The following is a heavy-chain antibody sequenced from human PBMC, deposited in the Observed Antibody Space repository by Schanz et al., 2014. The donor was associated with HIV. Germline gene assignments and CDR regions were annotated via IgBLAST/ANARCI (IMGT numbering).Heavy chain of an antibody. CDR1: GGSFSGYY. CDR3: ARVGRAAAGFIYYYGMDV. Sequence: QVQLQQWGAGLLKPSETLSLTCAVYGGSFSGYYWSWIRQSPGKGLEWIGEINHSGSIKYNPPLKSRVTMSVATSKDQFSLKRSSVTAADTAVYYCARVGRAAAGFIYYYGMDVWGQGTTVTVSS. V-gene: IGHV4-34*01. CDR2: INHSGSI. J-gene: IGHJ6*02. D-gene: IGHD6-13*01.